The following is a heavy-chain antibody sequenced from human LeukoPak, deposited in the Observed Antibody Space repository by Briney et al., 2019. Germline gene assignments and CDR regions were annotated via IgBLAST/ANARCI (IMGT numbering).Heavy chain of an antibody. V-gene: IGHV3-21*01. CDR3: ARDHSRSSVGGLSGL. Sequence: KSGGSLRLSCAASGFTFSSYSMNWVRQAPGKGLEWVSSISSSSSYIYYADSVKGRFTISRDNAKNSLYLQMNSLRAEDTAVYYCARDHSRSSVGGLSGLWGQGTLVTVSS. D-gene: IGHD3-10*01. CDR2: ISSSSSYI. CDR1: GFTFSSYS. J-gene: IGHJ4*02.